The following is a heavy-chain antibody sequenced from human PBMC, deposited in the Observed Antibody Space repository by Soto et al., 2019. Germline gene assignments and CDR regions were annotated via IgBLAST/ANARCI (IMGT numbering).Heavy chain of an antibody. Sequence: QVQLVQSGAEVKKPGASVKVSCKASGYTFTSYDINWVRQATGQGLEWMGWMNPNRGNTGYAQKFQGRATMTRNPSKSTAYMEMSSLRSEDTAVYYCARGGHGPGSYGMDVWGQGTTVTVSS. CDR2: MNPNRGNT. CDR1: GYTFTSYD. V-gene: IGHV1-8*01. J-gene: IGHJ6*02. D-gene: IGHD3-10*01. CDR3: ARGGHGPGSYGMDV.